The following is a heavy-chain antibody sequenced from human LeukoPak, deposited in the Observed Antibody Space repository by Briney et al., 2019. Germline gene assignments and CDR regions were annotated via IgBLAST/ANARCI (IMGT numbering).Heavy chain of an antibody. CDR3: AKDSKIVGATFRSYHYMDV. D-gene: IGHD1-26*01. CDR2: IRGSGDRT. CDR1: GFTFSSYA. Sequence: PGGSLRLSCAASGFTFSSYAMSWVRQAPGQGLEWVSAIRGSGDRTHYADSVKGRFTISRDNSKNTLYLQMNSLRAEDTAVYYCAKDSKIVGATFRSYHYMDVWGKGTAVTVSS. J-gene: IGHJ6*03. V-gene: IGHV3-23*01.